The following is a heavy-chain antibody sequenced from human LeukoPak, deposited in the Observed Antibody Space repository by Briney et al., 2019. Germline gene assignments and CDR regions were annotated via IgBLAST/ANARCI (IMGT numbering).Heavy chain of an antibody. J-gene: IGHJ4*02. D-gene: IGHD3-3*01. Sequence: GGSLRLSCAASGFTFTDSGMHWVRQAPGKGLEWVAFILYDGTYKYYADSVKGRFTISRDNSKNTLYLQMNSLRAEDTAVYYCANSYDFWSGYYRGPFDYWGQGTLVTVSS. V-gene: IGHV3-33*05. CDR1: GFTFTDSG. CDR3: ANSYDFWSGYYRGPFDY. CDR2: ILYDGTYK.